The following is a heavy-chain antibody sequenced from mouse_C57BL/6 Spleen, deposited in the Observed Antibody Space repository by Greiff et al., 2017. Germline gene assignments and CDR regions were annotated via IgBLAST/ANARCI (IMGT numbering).Heavy chain of an antibody. CDR2: ISSGGSYT. Sequence: EVLLVESGGDLVKPGGSLKLSCAASGFTFSSYGMSWVRQTPDQRLEWVATISSGGSYTYYPDSVKGRFTISRDNAKNTLYLQLSSLKSEDTAMYYCARGGGGYYFDYWGQGTTLTVSS. CDR1: GFTFSSYG. J-gene: IGHJ2*01. D-gene: IGHD1-1*02. CDR3: ARGGGGYYFDY. V-gene: IGHV5-6*01.